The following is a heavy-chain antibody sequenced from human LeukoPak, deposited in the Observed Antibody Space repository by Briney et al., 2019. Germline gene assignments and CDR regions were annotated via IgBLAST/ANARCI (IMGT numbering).Heavy chain of an antibody. CDR1: GFSLSTSGVG. CDR3: AHRLPRTTTGASTNWFDP. V-gene: IGHV2-5*01. J-gene: IGHJ5*02. CDR2: IYWNDDK. D-gene: IGHD1-1*01. Sequence: SGPTLVNPTQTLTLTCSFSGFSLSTSGVGVGWIRQSPGKALEWLALIYWNDDKRYSPSLKSRLTITKDTSKNQVVLTMTHMDPVDTATYYCAHRLPRTTTGASTNWFDPWGQGTLVTVSS.